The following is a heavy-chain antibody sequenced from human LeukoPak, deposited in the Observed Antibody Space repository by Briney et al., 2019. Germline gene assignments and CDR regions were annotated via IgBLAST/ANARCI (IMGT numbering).Heavy chain of an antibody. J-gene: IGHJ6*04. CDR3: ARGYCSSTSCYYYYGMDV. Sequence: SETLSLTCAVYGGSFSGYYWSWIRQPPGKGLEWIGEINHSGSTNYNPSLKGQVTISVDTSKNQFSLKLSSVTAADTAVYYCARGYCSSTSCYYYYGMDVWGKGTTVTVSS. V-gene: IGHV4-34*01. CDR2: INHSGST. CDR1: GGSFSGYY. D-gene: IGHD2-2*01.